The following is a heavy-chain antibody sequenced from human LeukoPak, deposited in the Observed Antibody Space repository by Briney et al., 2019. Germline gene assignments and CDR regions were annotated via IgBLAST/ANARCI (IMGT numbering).Heavy chain of an antibody. CDR3: ARGVRCSGGSCYLGYYYYYYMDV. CDR1: GGSFSGYY. D-gene: IGHD2-15*01. CDR2: INHSGST. J-gene: IGHJ6*03. Sequence: SETLSLTCAVYGGSFSGYYWSWIRQPPGKGLEWIGEINHSGSTNYNPSLKSRVTISVDTSKNQFSLKLSSVTAADTAVYYCARGVRCSGGSCYLGYYYYYYMDVWGKGTTVTVSS. V-gene: IGHV4-34*01.